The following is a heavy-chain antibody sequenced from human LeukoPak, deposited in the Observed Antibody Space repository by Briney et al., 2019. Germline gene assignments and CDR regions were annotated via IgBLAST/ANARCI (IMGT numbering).Heavy chain of an antibody. Sequence: GGSLRLSCAASGFTFSSYSMNWVRQAPGKGLEWVSSISSSSSYIYYADSVKGRFTISRDNSKNTLYLQLNSLRAEDTAVYYCAKENTKTPIRPGEATVTKGYFDYWGQGTLVTVSS. CDR3: AKENTKTPIRPGEATVTKGYFDY. CDR2: ISSSSSYI. CDR1: GFTFSSYS. V-gene: IGHV3-21*04. J-gene: IGHJ4*02. D-gene: IGHD4-17*01.